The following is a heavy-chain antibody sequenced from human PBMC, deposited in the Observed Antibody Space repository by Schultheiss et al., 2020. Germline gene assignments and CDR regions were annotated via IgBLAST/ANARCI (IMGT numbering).Heavy chain of an antibody. Sequence: ASVKVSCKASGYTFTGYYMHWVRQAPGQGLEWMGRINPNSGGTNYAQKFQGRVTMTRDTSISTAYMELSRLRSDDTAVYYCARIGDRDCSSTSCQPYYYGMDVWGQGTTVTVS. CDR3: ARIGDRDCSSTSCQPYYYGMDV. D-gene: IGHD2-2*01. J-gene: IGHJ6*02. CDR1: GYTFTGYY. CDR2: INPNSGGT. V-gene: IGHV1-2*06.